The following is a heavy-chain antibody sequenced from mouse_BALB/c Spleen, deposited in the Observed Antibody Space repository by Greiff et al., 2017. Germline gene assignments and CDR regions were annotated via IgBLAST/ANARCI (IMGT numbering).Heavy chain of an antibody. V-gene: IGHV2-4-1*01. CDR3: ARGGITTVGHYYAMDY. CDR1: GFSLTSYG. CDR2: IWSGGST. Sequence: QVQLKQSGPGLVQPSQSLSITCTVSGFSLTSYGVHWVRQSPGKGLEWLGVIWSGGSTDYNAAFISRLSISKDNSKSQVFFKMNSLQADDTAIYYCARGGITTVGHYYAMDYWGQGTSVTVSS. J-gene: IGHJ4*01. D-gene: IGHD1-1*01.